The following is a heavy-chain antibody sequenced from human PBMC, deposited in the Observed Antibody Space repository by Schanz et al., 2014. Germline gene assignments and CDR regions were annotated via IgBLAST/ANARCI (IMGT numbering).Heavy chain of an antibody. Sequence: EMQLLESGGGLAQPGGSLRLSCAASGFTFSSHWMHWVRQDPGKGLVWVARINSVGSNTDYADSVTGRFTISRDNSKNTLFLQMNSLRAEDTAVYYCARDHTTESYYSAGPPIDYWGQGTLLTVSS. CDR1: GFTFSSHW. V-gene: IGHV3-74*02. CDR3: ARDHTTESYYSAGPPIDY. D-gene: IGHD1-26*01. J-gene: IGHJ4*02. CDR2: INSVGSNT.